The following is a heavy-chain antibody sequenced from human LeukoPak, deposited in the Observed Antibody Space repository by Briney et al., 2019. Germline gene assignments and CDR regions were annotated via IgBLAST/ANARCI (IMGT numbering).Heavy chain of an antibody. CDR2: IYYSGST. J-gene: IGHJ4*02. D-gene: IGHD3-22*01. V-gene: IGHV4-59*01. Sequence: SETLSLTCTVSGGSISSYYWSWIRQPPGKGLEWIGYIYYSGSTNYNHSLKSRVTISVDTSKNQFSLKLSSVTAADTAVYYCARDRPTYYYDSSGYLDYWSQGTLVTVSS. CDR1: GGSISSYY. CDR3: ARDRPTYYYDSSGYLDY.